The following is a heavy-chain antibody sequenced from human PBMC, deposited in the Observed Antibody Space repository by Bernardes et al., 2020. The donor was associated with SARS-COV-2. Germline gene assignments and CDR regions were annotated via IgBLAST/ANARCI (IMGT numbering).Heavy chain of an antibody. V-gene: IGHV3-53*01. CDR3: ARGGYDILGHYNFIMDG. D-gene: IGHD3-9*01. J-gene: IGHJ6*02. CDR1: VFAVRTIY. CDR2: THSGSNT. Sequence: GRSLRLSRTVSVFAVRTIYLSLVLHPPGPGLEWVSVTHSGSNTYYVDSVRGRFTISRDNFKNTLFLQMNGLRAEDTAVYYCARGGYDILGHYNFIMDGWGQGTTVTVSS.